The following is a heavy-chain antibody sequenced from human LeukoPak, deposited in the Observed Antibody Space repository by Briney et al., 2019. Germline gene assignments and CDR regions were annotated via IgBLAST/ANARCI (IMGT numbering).Heavy chain of an antibody. J-gene: IGHJ5*02. V-gene: IGHV4-39*01. CDR3: ASGGSAIFGRRNWFDP. CDR2: IYYNGAT. CDR1: GGSISSSNYY. D-gene: IGHD3-3*01. Sequence: SETLSLTCTVSGGSISSSNYYWGWIRQPPGKGLERIGSIYYNGATQYNPSLKTRVTISVDTSKNQFSLKLSSVTAADTAVYYCASGGSAIFGRRNWFDPWGQGTLVTVSS.